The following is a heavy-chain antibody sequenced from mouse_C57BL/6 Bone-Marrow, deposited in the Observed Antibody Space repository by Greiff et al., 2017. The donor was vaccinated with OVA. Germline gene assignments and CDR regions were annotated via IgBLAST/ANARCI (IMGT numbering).Heavy chain of an antibody. Sequence: VQLQQPGTELVKPGASVKLSCKASGYTFTSYWMHWVKQRPGQGLEWIGNINPSNGGTNYNEKFKSKATLTVDKSSSTAYMQLSSLTSEDSAVYYCARRGYYYGSSLYAMDYWGQGTSVTVSS. CDR2: INPSNGGT. CDR1: GYTFTSYW. J-gene: IGHJ4*01. CDR3: ARRGYYYGSSLYAMDY. V-gene: IGHV1-53*01. D-gene: IGHD1-1*01.